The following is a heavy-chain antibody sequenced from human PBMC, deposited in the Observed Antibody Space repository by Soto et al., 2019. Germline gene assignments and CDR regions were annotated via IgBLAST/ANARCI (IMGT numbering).Heavy chain of an antibody. D-gene: IGHD3-3*01. Sequence: AGGSLRLSCAASGFTFSSYSMNWVRQAPGKGLEWVSYISSSSSTIYYADSVKGRFTISRDNAKNSLYLQMNSLRDEDTAVYYCARDPILRFLETYGMDVWGQGTTVTVSS. J-gene: IGHJ6*02. V-gene: IGHV3-48*02. CDR3: ARDPILRFLETYGMDV. CDR2: ISSSSSTI. CDR1: GFTFSSYS.